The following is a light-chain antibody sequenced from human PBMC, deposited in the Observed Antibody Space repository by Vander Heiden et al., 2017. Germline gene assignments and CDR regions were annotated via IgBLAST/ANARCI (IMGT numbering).Light chain of an antibody. Sequence: EIVLSQPPPATLSLSPGERATLSCRASQSVSSYLAWYQQKPGQAPTLLIYDASNRATGIPARFSGSGSGTDFSLTISSLQPEDFAAYYCQQRNNWPQTFGQGTKVEIK. J-gene: IGKJ1*01. CDR2: DAS. CDR1: QSVSSY. CDR3: QQRNNWPQT. V-gene: IGKV3-11*01.